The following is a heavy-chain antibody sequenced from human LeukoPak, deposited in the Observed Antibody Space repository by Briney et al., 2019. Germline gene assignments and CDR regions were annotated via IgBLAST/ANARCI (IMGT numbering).Heavy chain of an antibody. J-gene: IGHJ6*02. D-gene: IGHD3-3*01. CDR1: GGSISSYY. V-gene: IGHV4-59*08. CDR3: ARTGGYDFWSGYHYYGMDV. CDR2: IYYSGST. Sequence: SETLSLTCTVSGGSISSYYWGWIRQPPGKGLEWIGYIYYSGSTNYNPSLKSRVTISVDTSKNQFSLKLSSVTAADTAVYYCARTGGYDFWSGYHYYGMDVWGQGTTVTVSS.